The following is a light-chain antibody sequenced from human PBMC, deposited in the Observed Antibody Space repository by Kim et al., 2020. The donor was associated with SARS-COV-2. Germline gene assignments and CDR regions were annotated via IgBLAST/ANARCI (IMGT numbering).Light chain of an antibody. CDR2: DVS. V-gene: IGLV2-18*02. CDR1: SSDVGSYNR. J-gene: IGLJ1*01. Sequence: QSALTQPPSVSGSPGQSVTISCTGTSSDVGSYNRVSWYQQPPGKAPKLMIYDVSNRPSGVPDRFSGSKSGNTASLTVSGLQAEAEADYYCSSYAAISNFVFGTGTKVTVL. CDR3: SSYAAISNFV.